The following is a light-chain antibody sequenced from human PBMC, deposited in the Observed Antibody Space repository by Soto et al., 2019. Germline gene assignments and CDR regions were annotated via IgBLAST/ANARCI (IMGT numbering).Light chain of an antibody. CDR2: HVT. J-gene: IGLJ1*01. CDR3: CSLTTSHTYV. CDR1: SSDIGHYDY. V-gene: IGLV2-14*03. Sequence: SALTQPASLSGSPGKSITISCTGTSSDIGHYDYVSWYQQHPGKAPKLMIYHVTYRPSGVSNRYSGSKSGNSASLTISGLQADDEADYYCCSLTTSHTYVFGSGTKVTVL.